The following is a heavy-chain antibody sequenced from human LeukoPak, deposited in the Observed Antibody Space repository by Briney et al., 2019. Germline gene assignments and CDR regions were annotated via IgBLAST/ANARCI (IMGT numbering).Heavy chain of an antibody. CDR2: IYCSGST. D-gene: IGHD1-26*01. CDR1: GGSISSYY. V-gene: IGHV4-39*01. Sequence: PSETLSLTCTVSGGSISSYYWGWIRQPPGKGLEWIGSIYCSGSTYYNPSLKSRVTISVDTSENQFSLKLSSVTAADTAVYYCARYSGSHYAFDIWGQGTMVTVSS. J-gene: IGHJ3*02. CDR3: ARYSGSHYAFDI.